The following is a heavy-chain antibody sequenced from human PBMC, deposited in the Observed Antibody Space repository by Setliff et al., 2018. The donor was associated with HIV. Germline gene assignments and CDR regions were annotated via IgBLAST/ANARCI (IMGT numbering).Heavy chain of an antibody. CDR2: ISAYNVNT. V-gene: IGHV1-18*01. Sequence: VSCKASGYSFTSYGVSWVRQAPGQGLEWMGWISAYNVNTNYAQKLQGRVTMTTDTSTSTAYMELRSLRSDDTAVYYCARGTTPLGWFDPWGQGTLVTVSS. CDR3: ARGTTPLGWFDP. J-gene: IGHJ5*02. D-gene: IGHD2-2*01. CDR1: GYSFTSYG.